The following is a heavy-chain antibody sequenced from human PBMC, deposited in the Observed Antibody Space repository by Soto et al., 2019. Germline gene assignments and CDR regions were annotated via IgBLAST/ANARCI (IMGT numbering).Heavy chain of an antibody. J-gene: IGHJ4*02. CDR2: IYYSGST. Sequence: SETLSLTCTVSGGSISSYYWSWIRQPPGKGLEWIGYIYYSGSTNYNPSLKSRVTISVDTSKNQFSLKLSSVTAADTAVYYCARDSIAVAGTFDYWGQGTLVTVSS. CDR1: GGSISSYY. CDR3: ARDSIAVAGTFDY. V-gene: IGHV4-59*01. D-gene: IGHD6-19*01.